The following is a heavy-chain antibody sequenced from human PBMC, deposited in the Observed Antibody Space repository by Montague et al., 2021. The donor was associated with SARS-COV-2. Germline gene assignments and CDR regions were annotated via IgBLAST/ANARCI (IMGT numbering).Heavy chain of an antibody. J-gene: IGHJ6*02. CDR3: AKFRRTRLRLGTIYYGMDV. V-gene: IGHV4-59*01. CDR1: GGSISSYY. Sequence: SETLSLTCTVSGGSISSYYWSWIRQPPARGLQWIGDISYSGSTNYNPSPKSRVTISVDTTKNHFTLQLSSVTAADTAAYYCAKFRRTRLRLGTIYYGMDVWGQGTTVAVSS. CDR2: ISYSGST. D-gene: IGHD3-16*01.